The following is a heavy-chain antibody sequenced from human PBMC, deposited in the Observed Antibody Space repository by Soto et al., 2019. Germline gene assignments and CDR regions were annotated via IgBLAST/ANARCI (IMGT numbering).Heavy chain of an antibody. Sequence: QVQLVQSGAEGKQPGASVKVSCKASGYTFTGFHIHWVRQAPGQGLEWMGWINPNGGGRNYAQKFQGWVTMTRDTSISTAYMEPSRLKSDDTAVYYCARGSVGPTTDFDYWGQGTLVTVSS. J-gene: IGHJ4*02. CDR1: GYTFTGFH. CDR3: ARGSVGPTTDFDY. CDR2: INPNGGGR. V-gene: IGHV1-2*04. D-gene: IGHD1-26*01.